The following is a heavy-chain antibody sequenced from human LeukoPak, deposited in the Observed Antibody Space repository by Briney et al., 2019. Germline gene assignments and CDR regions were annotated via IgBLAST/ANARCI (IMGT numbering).Heavy chain of an antibody. CDR1: GGSISGYY. V-gene: IGHV4-59*01. CDR2: IYYSGST. J-gene: IGHJ4*02. Sequence: PSETLSLTCTVSGGSISGYYWSWIRQPPGKGLEWIGYIYYSGSTDYNPSLKSRVTISVDTSKNQFSLKLSSVTAADTAVYYCARGASYYGDNFDYWGQGTLVTVSS. CDR3: ARGASYYGDNFDY. D-gene: IGHD4-17*01.